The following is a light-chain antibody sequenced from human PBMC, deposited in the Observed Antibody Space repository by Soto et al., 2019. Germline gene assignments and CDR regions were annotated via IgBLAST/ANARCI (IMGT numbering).Light chain of an antibody. V-gene: IGKV3-20*01. CDR2: GAS. Sequence: DSVLTQSPGTLSLSPGERATLSCRASQSVSSSYLAWYQQKPGQAPRLLIYGASSRATGIPDRFSGSGSGTDFTLTISRLEPEDFAVYYWQQYGSSGTFGQGTKVDI. J-gene: IGKJ1*01. CDR3: QQYGSSGT. CDR1: QSVSSSY.